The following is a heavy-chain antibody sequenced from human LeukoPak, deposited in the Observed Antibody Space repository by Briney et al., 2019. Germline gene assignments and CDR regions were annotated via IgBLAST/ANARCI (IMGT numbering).Heavy chain of an antibody. Sequence: GEFLTLSCAASGFTFSNYVIHWVRQAPGKGLEWLAVISYDGTNKYYAGFVKGRFTISRDHSQSTVDLQMNTLGGADTAVYYCVRSSTYYTMDVSGKGSTGTVS. V-gene: IGHV3-30*03. CDR3: VRSSTYYTMDV. J-gene: IGHJ6*03. CDR2: ISYDGTNK. D-gene: IGHD3-10*01. CDR1: GFTFSNYV.